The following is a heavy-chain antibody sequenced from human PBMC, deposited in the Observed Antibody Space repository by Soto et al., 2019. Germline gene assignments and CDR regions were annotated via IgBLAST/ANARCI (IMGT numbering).Heavy chain of an antibody. CDR3: ATGYSYAFDY. Sequence: QLQLQESGPGLVKPSETLSLTCTVSGGSISSSSYYWGWIRQPPGKGLEWIGSIYYSGSTYYNPYIKSRVTISVDTSKQQFSLKLSSVTAADTAVYYCATGYSYAFDYWGQGTLVTVSS. CDR1: GGSISSSSYY. CDR2: IYYSGST. D-gene: IGHD5-18*01. J-gene: IGHJ4*02. V-gene: IGHV4-39*01.